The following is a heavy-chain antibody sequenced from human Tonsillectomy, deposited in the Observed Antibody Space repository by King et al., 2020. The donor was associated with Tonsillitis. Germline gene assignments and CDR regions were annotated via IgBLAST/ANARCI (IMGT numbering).Heavy chain of an antibody. CDR2: ITSSSTYI. CDR1: GFTFKNYD. J-gene: IGHJ3*02. Sequence: VQLVESGGGLVKPGGSLRLSCATSGFTFKNYDMNWVRQAPGKGLEWVSSITSSSTYIYYADSVKGRFTISRDDAKNSLSLQMNSLRVEDTAVYYWAKHKGSGYYDSGRGAFYIWGQGTMVAVSS. CDR3: AKHKGSGYYDSGRGAFYI. D-gene: IGHD3-22*01. V-gene: IGHV3-21*01.